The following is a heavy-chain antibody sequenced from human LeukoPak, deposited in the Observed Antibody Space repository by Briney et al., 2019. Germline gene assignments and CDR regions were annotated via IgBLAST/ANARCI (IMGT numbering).Heavy chain of an antibody. D-gene: IGHD1-26*01. J-gene: IGHJ4*02. Sequence: GGSLRLSCAASGFTFSSYWMSWVRQAPGKGLEWVANIKEGGSEKYYVESVKGRFTISRDNAKNSLFLQMNSLRGEDTAMYYCARGGSSRFGYWGQGTLVTVSS. CDR3: ARGGSSRFGY. CDR1: GFTFSSYW. CDR2: IKEGGSEK. V-gene: IGHV3-7*01.